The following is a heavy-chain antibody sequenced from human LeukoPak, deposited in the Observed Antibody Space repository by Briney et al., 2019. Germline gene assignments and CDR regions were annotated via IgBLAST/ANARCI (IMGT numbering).Heavy chain of an antibody. J-gene: IGHJ4*02. CDR2: IYPGDSDT. CDR1: GYSFTSYW. Sequence: GESLKISCKGSGYSFTSYWIGWVRQMPGKGLEWMGIIYPGDSDTRYSPSFQGQVTISADKSISTAYLQWSSLKASDTAMYYCATPYLIGRDCGGDCYFDYWGQGTLVTVSS. CDR3: ATPYLIGRDCGGDCYFDY. D-gene: IGHD2-21*02. V-gene: IGHV5-51*01.